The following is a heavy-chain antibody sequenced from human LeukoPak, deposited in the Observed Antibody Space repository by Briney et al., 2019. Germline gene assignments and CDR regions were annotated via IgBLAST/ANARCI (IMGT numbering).Heavy chain of an antibody. CDR2: ISRGGTTT. CDR1: EFTFSIFE. CDR3: AKEVTPESSGFDAFDI. D-gene: IGHD3-22*01. Sequence: QSGGSLRLSCAASEFTFSIFEMDWVRQAPGKGLEWISYISRGGTTTHYADSVRGRFTISRDDATNSLYLQMNSLRAEDTAVYYCAKEVTPESSGFDAFDIWGQGTMVTISS. J-gene: IGHJ3*02. V-gene: IGHV3-48*03.